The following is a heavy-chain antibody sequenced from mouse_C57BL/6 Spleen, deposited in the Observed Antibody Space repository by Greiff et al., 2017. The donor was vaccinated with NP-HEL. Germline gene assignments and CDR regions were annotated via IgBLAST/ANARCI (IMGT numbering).Heavy chain of an antibody. CDR2: LNPNYCTT. CDR3: ARSEITTVVATFDY. D-gene: IGHD1-1*01. Sequence: EVQLQESGPELVKPGASVKISCTASGYSFTDSNMNWVKQSNGKSLEWIGVLNPNYCTTSYHQKFKGKATLTVEQSSSTAYMQLNSLTSEDSAVYYCARSEITTVVATFDYWGQGTTLTVSS. CDR1: GYSFTDSN. V-gene: IGHV1-39*01. J-gene: IGHJ2*01.